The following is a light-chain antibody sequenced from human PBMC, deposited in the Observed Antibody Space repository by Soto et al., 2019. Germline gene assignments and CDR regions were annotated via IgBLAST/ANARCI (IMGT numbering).Light chain of an antibody. J-gene: IGLJ3*02. V-gene: IGLV1-40*01. Sequence: QSVLTQPPSVSGAPGQRVTISCTGSSSNIGAGYDVHWYQQLPGTAPKLLIYGNSNRPSGVPDRFSGCKSGTSASLAITGLQAEDEADYYCQSYDSSLSGWMFGGGTKLTVL. CDR1: SSNIGAGYD. CDR3: QSYDSSLSGWM. CDR2: GNS.